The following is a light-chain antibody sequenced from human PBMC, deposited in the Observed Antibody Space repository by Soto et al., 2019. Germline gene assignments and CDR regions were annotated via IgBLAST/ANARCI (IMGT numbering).Light chain of an antibody. CDR1: QSIANY. CDR3: QQSYSIPYT. Sequence: DIQMTQSPSSLSASVGDRVTITCRASQSIANYLNWYQQTPGKAPKFLTHAASSLQSGLPSRFSGRGSGTDFPLTISRLQPDDFANYYCQQSYSIPYTFGQGTNLEIK. CDR2: AAS. J-gene: IGKJ2*01. V-gene: IGKV1-39*01.